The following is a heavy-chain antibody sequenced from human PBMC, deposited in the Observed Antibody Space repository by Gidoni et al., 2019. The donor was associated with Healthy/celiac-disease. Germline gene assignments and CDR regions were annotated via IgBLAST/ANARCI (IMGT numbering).Heavy chain of an antibody. Sequence: QVQLVESGGGVVQPGRSLRLSCAASGFTFSSYAMHLVRQAPGNGLEWVAVISYDGSNKYYEDSVKGRFTISRDNSKNTLYLQMNSLRAEDTAVYYCARVNGREWLMSYYVDYWGQGTLVTVSS. J-gene: IGHJ4*02. CDR3: ARVNGREWLMSYYVDY. D-gene: IGHD3-3*01. V-gene: IGHV3-30-3*01. CDR2: ISYDGSNK. CDR1: GFTFSSYA.